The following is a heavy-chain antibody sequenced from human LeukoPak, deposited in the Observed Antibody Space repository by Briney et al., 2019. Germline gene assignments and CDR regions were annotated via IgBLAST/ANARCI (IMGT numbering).Heavy chain of an antibody. D-gene: IGHD2-21*02. J-gene: IGHJ4*02. Sequence: PGRSLRLSCAASGFTFTSYAMHWVRQAPGKGLEWVAVISYDGSNKYYADSVKGRFTISRDNAKNTLYLQMNSLRADDTAVYYCARDGDAPMTDFDYWGQGTLVTVSS. CDR3: ARDGDAPMTDFDY. V-gene: IGHV3-30-3*01. CDR1: GFTFTSYA. CDR2: ISYDGSNK.